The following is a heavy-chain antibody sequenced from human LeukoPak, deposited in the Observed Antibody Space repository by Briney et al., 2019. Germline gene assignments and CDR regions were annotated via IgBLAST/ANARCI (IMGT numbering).Heavy chain of an antibody. CDR1: GGSISSSSYY. J-gene: IGHJ2*01. Sequence: SETLSLTCTVSGGSISSSSYYWGWIRQPPGKGLEWIGSIYYSGSTYYNPSLKSRVTISVDTSKNQFSLKLSSVTAADTAVYYCARPTIAGAGAIYLLGYFDLGGGGTLVTVSS. CDR3: ARPTIAGAGAIYLLGYFDL. CDR2: IYYSGST. V-gene: IGHV4-39*01. D-gene: IGHD6-19*01.